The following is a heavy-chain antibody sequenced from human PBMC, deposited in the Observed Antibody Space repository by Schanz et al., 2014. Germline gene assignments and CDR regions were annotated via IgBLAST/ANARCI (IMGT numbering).Heavy chain of an antibody. J-gene: IGHJ4*02. V-gene: IGHV3-23*04. CDR1: GFNFNNFA. CDR2: ISGSGGST. D-gene: IGHD1-1*01. Sequence: EVQLVQSGGGLVQPGGSLRLSCAASGFNFNNFAMTWVRQAPGKGLEWVIVISGSGGSTYYADSVRGRFTMSRDNSKNTLYLQMDSLRAEDTAVYFCAKKVPAYNPFDSWGQGTLVTVSS. CDR3: AKKVPAYNPFDS.